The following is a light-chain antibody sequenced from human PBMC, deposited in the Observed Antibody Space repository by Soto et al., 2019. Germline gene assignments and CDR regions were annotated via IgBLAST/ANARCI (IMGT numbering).Light chain of an antibody. CDR3: SSYTSSSTLVV. CDR2: EVT. J-gene: IGLJ2*01. Sequence: QSALTQPPSASGSPGQSVTISCTGTSSDVGGYDYVSWYQQHPGKAPKLTIYEVTIRPSGVSDRFSGSKSGNTASLTVSGLQAEDEADYYCSSYTSSSTLVVFGGGTKLTVL. V-gene: IGLV2-8*01. CDR1: SSDVGGYDY.